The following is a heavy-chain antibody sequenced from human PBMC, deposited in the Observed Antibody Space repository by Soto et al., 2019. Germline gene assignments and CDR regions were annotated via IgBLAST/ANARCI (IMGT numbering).Heavy chain of an antibody. CDR3: AREYGSGWFRFDS. V-gene: IGHV4-4*07. J-gene: IGHJ4*02. CDR1: GGSISSYY. D-gene: IGHD6-13*01. CDR2: IYTSGST. Sequence: SETLSLTCTVSGGSISSYYWNWIRQPAGKGLEWIGRIYTSGSTDYNPSLKSRVTMSVDTSNSQFSLRLSSVTAADTAVYYCAREYGSGWFRFDSWGQGALVTVSS.